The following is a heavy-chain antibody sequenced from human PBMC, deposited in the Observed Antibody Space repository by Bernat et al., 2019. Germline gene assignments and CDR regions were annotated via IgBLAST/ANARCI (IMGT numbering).Heavy chain of an antibody. CDR2: INPNSGGT. CDR1: GYTFIGYY. CDR3: ARGPSVDENCFDS. J-gene: IGHJ5*01. V-gene: IGHV1-2*06. Sequence: QVQLVQSGAEVKKPEASVKVSCKASGYTFIGYYIHWVRQPPEQGLEWLGRINPNSGGTNYAQKFKGRVSMTRDASISTVYMELSRLNSDDTAVYYCARGPSVDENCFDSWGRGTLVTVSS. D-gene: IGHD5-12*01.